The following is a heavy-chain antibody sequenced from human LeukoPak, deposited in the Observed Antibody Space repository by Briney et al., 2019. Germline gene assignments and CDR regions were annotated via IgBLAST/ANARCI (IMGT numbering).Heavy chain of an antibody. V-gene: IGHV3-23*01. D-gene: IGHD3-16*01. CDR2: ISGSGGST. Sequence: GGSLRLSCAASGFTFSSYTMSWVRQAPGKGLEWVSAISGSGGSTYYADSVKGRFTISRDNSKNTLYLQMNSLRAEDTAVYYCAKLLGGDYYYYYMDVWGKGTTVTVSS. CDR3: AKLLGGDYYYYYMDV. J-gene: IGHJ6*03. CDR1: GFTFSSYT.